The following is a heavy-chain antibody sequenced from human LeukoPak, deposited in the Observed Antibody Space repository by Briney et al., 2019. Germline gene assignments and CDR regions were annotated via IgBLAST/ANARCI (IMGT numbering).Heavy chain of an antibody. CDR3: AKDPNGDYVGAFDM. CDR1: GFTFSSYA. J-gene: IGHJ3*02. D-gene: IGHD4-17*01. V-gene: IGHV3-23*01. Sequence: GGSLRLSCAASGFTFSSYAMSWVRQAPGKGLEWVSAISGSGGLTYYADSVRGRFTFSRDNSKNTLYLQMNGLRAEDTAVYYCAKDPNGDYVGAFDMWGQGTMVTVSS. CDR2: ISGSGGLT.